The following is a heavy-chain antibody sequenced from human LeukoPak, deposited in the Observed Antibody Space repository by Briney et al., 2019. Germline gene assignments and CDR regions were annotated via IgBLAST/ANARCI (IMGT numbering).Heavy chain of an antibody. CDR2: IYHSGST. Sequence: SETLSLTCTVSGYSISSGYYWGWIRPPPGKGLEWIGSIYHSGSTYYNPSLKSRVTISVDTSKNQFSLKLSSVTAADTAVYYCARDNYGDFDAFDIWGQGTMVTVSS. D-gene: IGHD4-17*01. V-gene: IGHV4-38-2*02. CDR3: ARDNYGDFDAFDI. J-gene: IGHJ3*02. CDR1: GYSISSGYY.